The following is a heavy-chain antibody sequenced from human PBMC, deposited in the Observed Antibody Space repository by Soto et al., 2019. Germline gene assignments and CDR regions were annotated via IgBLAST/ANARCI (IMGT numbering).Heavy chain of an antibody. D-gene: IGHD4-17*01. CDR2: IYYSGST. V-gene: IGHV4-59*08. CDR1: GGSISSYY. CDR3: ARHYSRDYGDPRQFDY. J-gene: IGHJ4*02. Sequence: PSETLSLTCTVSGGSISSYYWSWIRQPPGKGLEWIGYIYYSGSTNYNPSLKSRVTISVDTSKNQFSLKLSSVTAADTAVYYCARHYSRDYGDPRQFDYWGQGTLVTVSS.